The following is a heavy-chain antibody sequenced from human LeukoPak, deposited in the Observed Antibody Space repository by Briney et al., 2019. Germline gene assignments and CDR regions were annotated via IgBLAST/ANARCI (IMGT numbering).Heavy chain of an antibody. Sequence: SETLSLTCTVSSGSISSYYWSWIRQPPGKGLECIGYIYYSGSTNYNPSLKSRVTISVDTSKNQFSLKLSSVTAADTAVYYCARHTYGRDAFDIWGQGTMVTVSS. J-gene: IGHJ3*02. CDR3: ARHTYGRDAFDI. CDR1: SGSISSYY. D-gene: IGHD1-26*01. CDR2: IYYSGST. V-gene: IGHV4-59*08.